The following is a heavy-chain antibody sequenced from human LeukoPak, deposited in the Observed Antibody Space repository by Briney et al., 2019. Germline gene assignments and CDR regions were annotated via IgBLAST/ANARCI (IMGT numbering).Heavy chain of an antibody. V-gene: IGHV3-23*01. CDR3: AKEGARENYRCYFDY. CDR2: ISVSGDVT. D-gene: IGHD3-16*02. J-gene: IGHJ4*02. CDR1: GYTFSNYG. Sequence: GGSLRLSCAGSGYTFSNYGMSWVRQAPGKGLEWVSEISVSGDVTKYADSVQGRFTVSRDNSNNMLYLHMNSLRAEDTALYYCAKEGARENYRCYFDYWGQGTLVTVSS.